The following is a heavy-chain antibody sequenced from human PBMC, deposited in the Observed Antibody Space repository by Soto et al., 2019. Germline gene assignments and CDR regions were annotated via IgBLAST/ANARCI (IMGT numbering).Heavy chain of an antibody. D-gene: IGHD1-26*01. V-gene: IGHV3-33*01. Sequence: QVQLVESGGGVVQPGRSLRLSCAASGFTFSSYGMHWVRQAPGKGLEWVAVIWYDGSNKYYADSVKGRFTISRDNSKNTLYLQMNSLRAEDTAVYYCARDRRVAWPGAGPVIDYGMDVWGQGTTGTVSS. J-gene: IGHJ6*02. CDR1: GFTFSSYG. CDR2: IWYDGSNK. CDR3: ARDRRVAWPGAGPVIDYGMDV.